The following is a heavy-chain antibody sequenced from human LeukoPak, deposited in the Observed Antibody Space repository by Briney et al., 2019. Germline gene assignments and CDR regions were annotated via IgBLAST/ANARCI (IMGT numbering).Heavy chain of an antibody. V-gene: IGHV1-46*01. CDR2: INPSGGST. D-gene: IGHD2-15*01. CDR1: GYTFTSYY. J-gene: IGHJ5*02. Sequence: ASVKVSFKASGYTFTSYYMHWVRQAPGQGLEWMGIINPSGGSTSYAQKFQGRVTMTRDTSTSTVYMELSSLRSEDTAVYYCARRVLGYCSGGSCSNWFDPWGQGTLVTVSS. CDR3: ARRVLGYCSGGSCSNWFDP.